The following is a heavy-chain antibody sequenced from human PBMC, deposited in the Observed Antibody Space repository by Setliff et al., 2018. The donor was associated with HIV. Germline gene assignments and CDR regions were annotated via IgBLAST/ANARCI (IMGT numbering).Heavy chain of an antibody. J-gene: IGHJ3*02. CDR2: INPSGGST. CDR3: AREPISYRDFVVVAAAFDI. D-gene: IGHD2-15*01. Sequence: ASVKVSCKASGGTFGIYGISWVRQAPGQGLEWMGIINPSGGSTIYAQKLQGRVTMTRDTSTNTVYMELSSLRSEDTAVYYCAREPISYRDFVVVAAAFDIWGQGTMVTVSS. CDR1: GGTFGIYG. V-gene: IGHV1-46*01.